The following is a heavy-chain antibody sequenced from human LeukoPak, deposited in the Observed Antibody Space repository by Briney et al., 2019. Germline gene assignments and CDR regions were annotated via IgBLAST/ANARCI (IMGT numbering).Heavy chain of an antibody. CDR1: GFTFNSYN. CDR2: ISSSSSTI. Sequence: GGSLRLSCAASGFTFNSYNMNWVRQAPGKGLEWVSYISSSSSTIYYADSVKGRFTISRDNAKNSLYLQMNSLRDEGTAVYYCARVAYYYDGSGYYQYYLDYWGQGTLVTVSS. CDR3: ARVAYYYDGSGYYQYYLDY. V-gene: IGHV3-48*02. J-gene: IGHJ4*02. D-gene: IGHD3-22*01.